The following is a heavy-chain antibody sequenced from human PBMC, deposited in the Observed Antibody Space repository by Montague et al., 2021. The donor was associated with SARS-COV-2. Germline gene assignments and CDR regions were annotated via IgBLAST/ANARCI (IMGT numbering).Heavy chain of an antibody. V-gene: IGHV4-59*08. CDR3: SRLGLGGYDILTGYYQSGMDV. D-gene: IGHD3-9*01. J-gene: IGHJ6*02. CDR2: IFYSGST. CDR1: GGSISSYS. Sequence: SETLSLTCTVSGGSISSYSWSWIRQPRGKGLEWIGSIFYSGSTNYNPSLKSRVTISVDASKKQFSLKLSSVTAADTAVYYCSRLGLGGYDILTGYYQSGMDVWGQGTTVTVSS.